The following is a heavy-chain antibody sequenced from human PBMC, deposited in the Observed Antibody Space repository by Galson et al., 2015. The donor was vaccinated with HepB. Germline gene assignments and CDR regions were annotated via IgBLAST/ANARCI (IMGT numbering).Heavy chain of an antibody. V-gene: IGHV3-7*01. Sequence: LRLSCAASGFTFSSYWMTWVRQTPGKGLECVATIKQDGSEKSYVDSVKGRFTISRDNAKNSLYLQMNSLRVEDTALYYCARGYAPDYWGQGTLVTVSS. J-gene: IGHJ4*02. D-gene: IGHD1-1*01. CDR1: GFTFSSYW. CDR2: IKQDGSEK. CDR3: ARGYAPDY.